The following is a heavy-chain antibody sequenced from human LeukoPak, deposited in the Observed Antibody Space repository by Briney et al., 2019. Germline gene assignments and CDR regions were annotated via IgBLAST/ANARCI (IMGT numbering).Heavy chain of an antibody. CDR1: GGSISSSSYY. CDR2: IYYSGST. Sequence: SETLSLTCTVSGGSISSSSYYWGWIRQPPGKGLEWIGSIYYSGSTYYNPSLKSRVTISVDTSKNQFSLKLSSATAADTAVYYCARRGDGYNSPRFDYWGQGTLVTVSS. V-gene: IGHV4-39*01. CDR3: ARRGDGYNSPRFDY. J-gene: IGHJ4*02. D-gene: IGHD5-24*01.